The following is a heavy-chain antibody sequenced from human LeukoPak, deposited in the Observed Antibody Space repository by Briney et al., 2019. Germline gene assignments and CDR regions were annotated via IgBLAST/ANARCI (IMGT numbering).Heavy chain of an antibody. CDR2: IYPGVSST. V-gene: IGHV5-51*01. Sequence: GESLKISCKGSGCSFTNYWIGWVRQVPGIGLEWMGIIYPGVSSTTYSPSFQGQVTISADRSITTAYLQWSSLKASDTAMYYCATGLWWDLYYWGQGTPVTVSS. J-gene: IGHJ4*02. CDR1: GCSFTNYW. D-gene: IGHD1-26*01. CDR3: ATGLWWDLYY.